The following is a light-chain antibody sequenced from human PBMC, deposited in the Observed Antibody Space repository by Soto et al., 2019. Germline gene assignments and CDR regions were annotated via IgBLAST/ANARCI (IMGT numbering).Light chain of an antibody. V-gene: IGLV2-8*01. CDR3: VSYAGGTYV. CDR2: DVN. J-gene: IGLJ1*01. Sequence: QSALTQPPSASGSPGQSVTISCTGTSSDVGGYIFVSWYQQHPGKAPKLMIYDVNKRPSGVPDRFSGSKSDNTASLTVSGLQAEDEAVYYCVSYAGGTYVFGTGTKVTVL. CDR1: SSDVGGYIF.